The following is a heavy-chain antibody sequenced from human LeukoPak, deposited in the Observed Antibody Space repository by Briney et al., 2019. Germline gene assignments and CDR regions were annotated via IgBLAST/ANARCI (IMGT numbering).Heavy chain of an antibody. V-gene: IGHV4-59*01. CDR3: ARAPSGWFDP. J-gene: IGHJ5*02. CDR2: IYYSGST. Sequence: PETLSLTCTVSGGSISSYYWSWIRQPPGKGLEWIGYIYYSGSTNYNPSLKSRVTISVDTSKNQFSLKLSSVTAADTAVYYCARAPSGWFDPWGQGTLVTVSS. CDR1: GGSISSYY.